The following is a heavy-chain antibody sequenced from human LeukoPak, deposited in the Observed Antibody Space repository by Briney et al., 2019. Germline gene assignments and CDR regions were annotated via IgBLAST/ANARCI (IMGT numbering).Heavy chain of an antibody. CDR1: GVSISSYY. D-gene: IGHD3-22*01. V-gene: IGHV4-59*01. Sequence: SETLSLTCTVSGVSISSYYWSWIRQPPPKELEWIGYIYYSESTNYNHSLKSRVPISVDTSKNHFSLKLSSVTAADTAVYYCARDVYYYDSSHSRAFDIWGQGTMVTVSS. CDR3: ARDVYYYDSSHSRAFDI. CDR2: IYYSEST. J-gene: IGHJ3*02.